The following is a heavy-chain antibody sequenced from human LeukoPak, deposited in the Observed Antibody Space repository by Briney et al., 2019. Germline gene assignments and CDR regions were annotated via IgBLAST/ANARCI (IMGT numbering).Heavy chain of an antibody. Sequence: GGSLRLSCAASGFTFSSSAMTWVRQAPGKGLEWVSAISDNGYDTFYADSVKGRFTISRDNSKNAVYLQMNSLRVEDTAIYYCARDGRITMIMGYEDYWGQGTLVTVSS. CDR3: ARDGRITMIMGYEDY. J-gene: IGHJ4*02. CDR1: GFTFSSSA. D-gene: IGHD3-22*01. V-gene: IGHV3-23*01. CDR2: ISDNGYDT.